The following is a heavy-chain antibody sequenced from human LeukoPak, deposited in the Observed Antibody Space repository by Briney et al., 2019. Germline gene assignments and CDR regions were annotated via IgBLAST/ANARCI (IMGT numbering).Heavy chain of an antibody. J-gene: IGHJ3*02. V-gene: IGHV6-1*01. CDR2: TYSRSKWYN. CDR1: GDSVSSNSVA. CDR3: ARGVQPLHESDAFDI. Sequence: SQTLSLTCAISGDSVSSNSVAWNWIRQSPSRGLEWLGRTYSRSKWYNDYAVSVKSRITINPDTSKNQFSLQLNSVTPEDTAVYYCARGVQPLHESDAFDIWGQGTMVTVSS. D-gene: IGHD2-2*01.